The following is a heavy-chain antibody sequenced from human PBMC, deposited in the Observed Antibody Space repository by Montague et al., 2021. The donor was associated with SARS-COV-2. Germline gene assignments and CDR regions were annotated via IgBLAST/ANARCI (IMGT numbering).Heavy chain of an antibody. CDR1: GGSITGFS. CDR3: ARTPTRPLSLDS. D-gene: IGHD6-6*01. V-gene: IGHV4-4*07. Sequence: SETLSLTCAVSGGSITGFSWSWVRQPAGKGPEWIGRVTTSGTTNYIPSLRSRVTMSVDTSKNQFSLNLNSVTAADTAIYYCARTPTRPLSLDSWGQGTLVTVSS. CDR2: VTTSGTT. J-gene: IGHJ4*02.